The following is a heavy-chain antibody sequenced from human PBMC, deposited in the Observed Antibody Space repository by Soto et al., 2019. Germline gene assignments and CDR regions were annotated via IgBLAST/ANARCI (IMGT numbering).Heavy chain of an antibody. J-gene: IGHJ4*02. D-gene: IGHD6-13*01. CDR2: IYHSGST. V-gene: IGHV4-30-2*01. CDR3: ASRHSRQYFAY. Sequence: SETLSLTCAVSGGSISSGGYSWSWIRQPPGKGLEWIGYIYHSGSTYYNPSLKSRVTISVDRSKNQFSLKLNSVTAADTAVYYCASRHSRQYFAYWGQGTLVTVSS. CDR1: GGSISSGGYS.